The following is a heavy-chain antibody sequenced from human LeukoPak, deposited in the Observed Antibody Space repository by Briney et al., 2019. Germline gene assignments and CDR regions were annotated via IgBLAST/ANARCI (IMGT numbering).Heavy chain of an antibody. Sequence: GGSLRLSCGASGFTFSSYGMSWVRQAPGKGLEWVANIKQDGSEKYYVDSVKGRFTISRDNAKNSLYLQMNSLRAEDTAVYYCARDEGIAAAGTPFDYWGQGTLVTVSS. J-gene: IGHJ4*02. CDR3: ARDEGIAAAGTPFDY. CDR1: GFTFSSYG. D-gene: IGHD6-13*01. CDR2: IKQDGSEK. V-gene: IGHV3-7*01.